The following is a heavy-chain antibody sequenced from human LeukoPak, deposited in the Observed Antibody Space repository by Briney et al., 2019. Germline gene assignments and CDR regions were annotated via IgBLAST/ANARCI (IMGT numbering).Heavy chain of an antibody. J-gene: IGHJ4*02. D-gene: IGHD6-19*01. CDR1: AGSIGSYY. V-gene: IGHV4-59*08. CDR2: IYYTGAT. Sequence: TSETLSLTCTVSAGSIGSYYWTWIRPPPGQGLEWIGYIYYTGATTYNPSLKSRVTISIDTSKNQFSLKLTSVTAAGTAVYYCARYGGSGWVIDNWGQGTLVTVSS. CDR3: ARYGGSGWVIDN.